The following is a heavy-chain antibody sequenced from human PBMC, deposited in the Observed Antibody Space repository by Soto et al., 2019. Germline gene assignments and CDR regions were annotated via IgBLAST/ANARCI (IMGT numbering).Heavy chain of an antibody. CDR2: IWYDGSNK. V-gene: IGHV3-33*01. D-gene: IGHD2-2*01. CDR3: ARDLGGYCSSTSCLDAFDI. CDR1: GFTFSSYG. Sequence: PGGSLRLSCAASGFTFSSYGMHWVRQAPGKGLEWVAVIWYDGSNKYYADSVKGRFTISRDNSKNTLYLQMNSLRAEDTAVYYCARDLGGYCSSTSCLDAFDIWGQGTMVTVSS. J-gene: IGHJ3*02.